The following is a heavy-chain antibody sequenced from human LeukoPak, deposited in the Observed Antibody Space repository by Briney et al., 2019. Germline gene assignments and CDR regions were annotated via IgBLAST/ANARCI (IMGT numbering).Heavy chain of an antibody. Sequence: GASVKVSCRASGYTFTGYYMHWVRQAPGQGLEWMRWINPNSGGTNYAQKFQGRVTMTRDTSISTAYMELSRLRSDDTAVYYCARAITMVRGVISYWGQGTLVTVSS. D-gene: IGHD3-10*01. J-gene: IGHJ4*02. V-gene: IGHV1-2*02. CDR1: GYTFTGYY. CDR3: ARAITMVRGVISY. CDR2: INPNSGGT.